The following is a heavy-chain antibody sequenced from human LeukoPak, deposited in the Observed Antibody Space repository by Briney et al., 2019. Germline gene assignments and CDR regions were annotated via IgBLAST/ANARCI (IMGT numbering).Heavy chain of an antibody. J-gene: IGHJ4*02. CDR2: ISYDGSNK. Sequence: PGGSLRLSCAASGFTFSSYGMHWVRQAPGKGLEWVAVISYDGSNKYYADSVKGRFPISRDNSKNTLYLQMNSLRAEDTAVYYCAKVNTPYTGIVGAEPFDYWGQGTLVTVSS. D-gene: IGHD1-26*01. V-gene: IGHV3-30*18. CDR3: AKVNTPYTGIVGAEPFDY. CDR1: GFTFSSYG.